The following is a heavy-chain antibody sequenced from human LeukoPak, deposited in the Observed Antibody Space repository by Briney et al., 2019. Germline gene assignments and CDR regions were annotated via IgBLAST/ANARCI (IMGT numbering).Heavy chain of an antibody. CDR2: ICYSGST. CDR1: GGSISSSSYY. J-gene: IGHJ4*02. D-gene: IGHD6-13*01. Sequence: SETLSLTCTVSGGSISSSSYYWGWIRQPPGKGLEWIGSICYSGSTYYNPSLKSRVTISVDTSKNQFSLKLSPVTAADTAVYYCARDLWGIAAAGRAPFDYWGQGTLVTVSS. V-gene: IGHV4-39*07. CDR3: ARDLWGIAAAGRAPFDY.